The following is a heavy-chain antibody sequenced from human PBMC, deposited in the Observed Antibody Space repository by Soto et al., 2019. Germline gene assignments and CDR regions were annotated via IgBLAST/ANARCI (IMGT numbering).Heavy chain of an antibody. D-gene: IGHD1-1*01. Sequence: GESLKISCKGSGYSFTSYWIGWVRQMPGKGLEWMGIIYPGDSDTRYSPSFQGQVTISADKSISTAYLQWSSLKASDTAMYYCARRAQLERPHHYYYMDVWGKGTTVTVSS. CDR1: GYSFTSYW. CDR3: ARRAQLERPHHYYYMDV. J-gene: IGHJ6*03. CDR2: IYPGDSDT. V-gene: IGHV5-51*01.